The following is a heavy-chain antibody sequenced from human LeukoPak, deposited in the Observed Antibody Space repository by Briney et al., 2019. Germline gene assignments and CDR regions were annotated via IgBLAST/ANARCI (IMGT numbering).Heavy chain of an antibody. V-gene: IGHV1-18*01. D-gene: IGHD2-15*01. CDR3: ARDKGDIVVVVAATHGAFDI. Sequence: GASVKVSSKAPGYTFTSYGISWVRQDPGQGLEWVGGVCAYNGNINYAQKLKGRVTMTTDTYTSTGYMELRSLRSDDTAVYYCARDKGDIVVVVAATHGAFDIWGQGTMVTVSS. CDR2: VCAYNGNI. CDR1: GYTFTSYG. J-gene: IGHJ3*02.